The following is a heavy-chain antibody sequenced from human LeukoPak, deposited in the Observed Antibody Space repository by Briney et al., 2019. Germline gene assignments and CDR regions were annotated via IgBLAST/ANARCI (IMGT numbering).Heavy chain of an antibody. J-gene: IGHJ6*04. CDR1: GFTFSSYA. CDR2: ISYDESNK. CDR3: AELGITMIGGV. V-gene: IGHV3-30*04. Sequence: GGSLRLSCAASGFTFSSYAIHWVRQAPGKGLEWVAIISYDESNKYYADSVKGRFTISRDNAKNSLYLQMNSLRAEDTAVYYCAELGITMIGGVWGKGTTVTISS. D-gene: IGHD3-10*02.